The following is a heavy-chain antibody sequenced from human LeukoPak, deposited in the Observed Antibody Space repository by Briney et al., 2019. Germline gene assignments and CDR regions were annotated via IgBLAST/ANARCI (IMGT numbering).Heavy chain of an antibody. D-gene: IGHD6-13*01. CDR3: ARGGIAAAGNTNFDY. CDR1: GFTFSSYG. J-gene: IGHJ4*02. CDR2: IWYDGSNK. V-gene: IGHV3-33*01. Sequence: QPGGSLRLSCAASGFTFSSYGMHWVRQAPGKGLEWVAVIWYDGSNKYYADSVKGRFTISRDNAKNSLYLQMNSLRAEDTAVYYCARGGIAAAGNTNFDYWGQGTLVTVSS.